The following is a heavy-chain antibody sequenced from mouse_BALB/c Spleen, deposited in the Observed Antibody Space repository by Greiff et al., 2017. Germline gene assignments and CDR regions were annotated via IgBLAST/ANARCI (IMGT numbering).Heavy chain of an antibody. J-gene: IGHJ4*01. V-gene: IGHV5-6-5*01. CDR2: ISSGGST. CDR1: GFTFSSYA. D-gene: IGHD2-3*01. CDR3: ARVFDGYYGDYYAMDY. Sequence: EVQGVESGGGLVKPGGSLKLSCAASGFTFSSYAMSWVRQTPEKRLEWVASISSGGSTYYPDSVKGRFTISRDNARNILYLQMSSLRSEDTAMYYCARVFDGYYGDYYAMDYWGQGTSVTVSS.